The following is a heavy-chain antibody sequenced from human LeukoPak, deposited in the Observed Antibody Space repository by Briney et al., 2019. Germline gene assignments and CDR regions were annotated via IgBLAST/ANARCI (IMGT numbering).Heavy chain of an antibody. CDR1: GFTLSTYA. D-gene: IGHD3-10*02. CDR2: TSSSDAGT. CDR3: AELGITMIGGV. V-gene: IGHV3-23*01. Sequence: PSGGSLRLSCAASGFTLSTYAMSWVRQTPGKGLEWVAATSSSDAGTYHADSVRGRFTISRDNSKNTLYLQMNSLRAEDTAVYYCAELGITMIGGVWGKGTTVTISS. J-gene: IGHJ6*04.